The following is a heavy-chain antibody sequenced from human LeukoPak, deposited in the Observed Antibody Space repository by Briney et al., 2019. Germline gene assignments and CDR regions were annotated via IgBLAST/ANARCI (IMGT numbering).Heavy chain of an antibody. D-gene: IGHD3-10*01. CDR3: AKCAWFGDVPGGDY. J-gene: IGHJ4*02. Sequence: RGSLTLSCPASGFTFSNSAMSWVRHPPGAGLDWVSAISGSGDTTYYADSVKGRFAISRDNSKNTLYLQMTSLRADDTALYYCAKCAWFGDVPGGDYWGQGILVTVSS. CDR2: ISGSGDTT. V-gene: IGHV3-23*01. CDR1: GFTFSNSA.